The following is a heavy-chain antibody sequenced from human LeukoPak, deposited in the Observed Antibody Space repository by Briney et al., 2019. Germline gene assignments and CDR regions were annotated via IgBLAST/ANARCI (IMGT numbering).Heavy chain of an antibody. D-gene: IGHD4-11*01. CDR2: VFHTGSS. Sequence: KPSETLSLTCAVSGYSISSGYYWGWIRQPPGKGPEWIGSVFHTGSSYYIPSLKSRVTISVDTSKNQFSLEVSSVTAADTAIYYCARGISTTGHHYWGAGTLVTVSS. CDR1: GYSISSGYY. CDR3: ARGISTTGHHY. V-gene: IGHV4-38-2*01. J-gene: IGHJ4*02.